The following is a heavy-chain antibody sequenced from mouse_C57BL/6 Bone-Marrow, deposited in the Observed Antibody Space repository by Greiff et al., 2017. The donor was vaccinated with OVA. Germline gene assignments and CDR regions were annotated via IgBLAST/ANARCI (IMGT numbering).Heavy chain of an antibody. Sequence: QVQLQQSGAELVRPGASVTLSCKASGYTFTAYEMHWVKQTPVHGLEWIGAIDPETGGTAYNQKFKGKAILTADKSSSTAYMELRSLTSEDSAVYYCTREDYYGSSDLDYWGQGTTLTVSS. CDR1: GYTFTAYE. CDR3: TREDYYGSSDLDY. V-gene: IGHV1-15*01. CDR2: IDPETGGT. D-gene: IGHD1-1*01. J-gene: IGHJ2*01.